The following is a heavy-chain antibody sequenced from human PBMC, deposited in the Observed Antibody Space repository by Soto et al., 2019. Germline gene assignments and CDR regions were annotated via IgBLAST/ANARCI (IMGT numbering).Heavy chain of an antibody. D-gene: IGHD5-12*01. CDR2: IYYSGST. V-gene: IGHV4-30-4*01. Sequence: SETLSLTCTVSGGSISSGDYYWSWIRQPPGKGLEWIGYIYYSGSTYYNPSLKSRVTISVDTSKNQFSLKLSSVTAADTAVYYCASFTGRWLHERVDYWGQGTLVTVSS. CDR1: GGSISSGDYY. J-gene: IGHJ4*02. CDR3: ASFTGRWLHERVDY.